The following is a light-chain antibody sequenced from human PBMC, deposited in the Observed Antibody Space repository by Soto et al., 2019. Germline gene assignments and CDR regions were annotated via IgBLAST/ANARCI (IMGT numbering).Light chain of an antibody. CDR1: QSVVYSDGNDY. V-gene: IGKV2-30*01. J-gene: IGKJ1*01. Sequence: DVVMTQSPPSLPVTLGQPATISCRSSQSVVYSDGNDYLNWFQQRPGHSPRRLIYTVSNRDSGVRDRCSGGGSGTDFTLKSSRVEAEDVGIYYCMQGTYSPPTFGQGTKVEI. CDR3: MQGTYSPPT. CDR2: TVS.